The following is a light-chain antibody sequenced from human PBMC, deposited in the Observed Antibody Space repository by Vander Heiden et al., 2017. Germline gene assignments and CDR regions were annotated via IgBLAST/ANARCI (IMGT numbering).Light chain of an antibody. Sequence: DIVMTQSPDSLAVSLGERATINCKSSQSVLYSSNNKNYLAWFQQKSGQPPKMLIYWASIRESGVPDRFSGSGSGTDFTLTISSLQAEDVAVYYCQQYYSTPLTFGGGTKVEIK. J-gene: IGKJ4*01. V-gene: IGKV4-1*01. CDR2: WAS. CDR3: QQYYSTPLT. CDR1: QSVLYSSNNKNY.